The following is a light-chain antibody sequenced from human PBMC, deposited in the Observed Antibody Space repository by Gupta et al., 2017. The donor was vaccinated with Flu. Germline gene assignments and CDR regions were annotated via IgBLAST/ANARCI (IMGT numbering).Light chain of an antibody. J-gene: IGLJ2*01. V-gene: IGLV2-8*01. CDR3: CSDADSNKCV. Sequence: SGRISRTGTGGDVGGFNSVSCYQHHPAKPPNLMVYEVSKRSSGVPDRFSGSKSGNTAALTVSVLQDEEEAEYYCCSDADSNKCVFGGGTKVTVL. CDR1: GGDVGGFNS. CDR2: EVS.